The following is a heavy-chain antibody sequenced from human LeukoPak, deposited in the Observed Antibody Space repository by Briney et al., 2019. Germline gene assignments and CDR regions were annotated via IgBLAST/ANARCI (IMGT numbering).Heavy chain of an antibody. V-gene: IGHV3-30-3*01. CDR3: AKDLGYSNSWYGYYFDY. Sequence: GGSLRLSCAASGFTFSDYAMHWVRQAPGKGLEWVAVISKDGSDKYYPGSVRGRFTISRDNSKNTLYLQMNSLRSEDTAVYHCAKDLGYSNSWYGYYFDYWGQGTLVTVSS. D-gene: IGHD6-13*01. J-gene: IGHJ4*02. CDR1: GFTFSDYA. CDR2: ISKDGSDK.